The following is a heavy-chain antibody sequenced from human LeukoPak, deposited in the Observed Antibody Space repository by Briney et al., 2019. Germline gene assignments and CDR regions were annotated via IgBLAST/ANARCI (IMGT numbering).Heavy chain of an antibody. CDR3: ARGPRFYYYYYMDV. Sequence: SETLSLTCTVSGGSISSYYWSWIRQPPGKGLEWIGYIYYSGSTNYNPSLKSRVTISVDTSKNQFSLKLSSVTAADTAVYYCARGPRFYYYYYMDVWGKGTTVTVSS. CDR1: GGSISSYY. J-gene: IGHJ6*03. CDR2: IYYSGST. D-gene: IGHD4-17*01. V-gene: IGHV4-59*01.